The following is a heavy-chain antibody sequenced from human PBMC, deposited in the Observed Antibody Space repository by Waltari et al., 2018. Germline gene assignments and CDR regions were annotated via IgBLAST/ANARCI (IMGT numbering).Heavy chain of an antibody. J-gene: IGHJ4*02. CDR3: ARGVTTVEY. Sequence: EVQLVESGGGLVHPGGSLRLSCSGSGFTFTNHWMSWVRQAPGKGPEGVASIKQDGSEKYYVDSMKGLFTISRDNAKNSLSLQMDSLRAEDTAVYFCARGVTTVEYWGQGTLVTVSS. D-gene: IGHD2-21*02. CDR1: GFTFTNHW. V-gene: IGHV3-7*04. CDR2: IKQDGSEK.